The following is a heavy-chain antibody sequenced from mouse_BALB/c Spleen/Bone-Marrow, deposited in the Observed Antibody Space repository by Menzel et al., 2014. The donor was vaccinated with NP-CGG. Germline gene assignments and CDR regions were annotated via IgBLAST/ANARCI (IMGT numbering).Heavy chain of an antibody. CDR3: VRETKVVADFDY. V-gene: IGHV3-1*02. CDR1: GYSITSGYG. J-gene: IGHJ2*01. D-gene: IGHD1-1*01. Sequence: EVKLRESGPDLVKPSQSLSLTCTVTGYSITSGYGWHWIRQFPGNKLEWMGYIHYSGNTDYNPSLKSRISITRDTSKNQFFLQLNSVTTEDTATYYCVRETKVVADFDYWGQGTTLTVSS. CDR2: IHYSGNT.